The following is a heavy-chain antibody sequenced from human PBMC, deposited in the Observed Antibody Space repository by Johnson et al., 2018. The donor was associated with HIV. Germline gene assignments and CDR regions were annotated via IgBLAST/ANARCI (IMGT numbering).Heavy chain of an antibody. D-gene: IGHD2-8*02. CDR1: GFTFSNYW. J-gene: IGHJ3*02. V-gene: IGHV3-7*01. CDR3: ARDNEDIVLVGAFDI. CDR2: IKQDGSEK. Sequence: VQLVESGGGLVQPGGSLSLSCAASGFTFSNYWMSWVRQAPGKRLAWVANIKQDGSEKYYVDSVKGRFNISRDNAKKSLYLQMNSLRAEDTAVYYCARDNEDIVLVGAFDIWGQGTMVTVSS.